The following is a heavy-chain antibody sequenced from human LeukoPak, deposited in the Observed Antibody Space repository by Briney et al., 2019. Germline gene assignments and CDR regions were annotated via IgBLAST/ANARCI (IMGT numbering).Heavy chain of an antibody. CDR3: AREPPKSRLALTGVDWYFDL. V-gene: IGHV1-2*02. Sequence: GASVKVSCKASGYTFTGYYMHWVRQAPGQGLEWMGWINPNSGGTNYAQKFQGRVTMTRDTSISTGYMELSRLRSDDTAVYYCAREPPKSRLALTGVDWYFDLWGRGTLVTVSS. CDR1: GYTFTGYY. CDR2: INPNSGGT. J-gene: IGHJ2*01. D-gene: IGHD7-27*01.